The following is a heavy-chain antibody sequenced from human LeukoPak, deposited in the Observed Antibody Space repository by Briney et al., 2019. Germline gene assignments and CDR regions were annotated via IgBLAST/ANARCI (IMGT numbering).Heavy chain of an antibody. V-gene: IGHV3-7*01. D-gene: IGHD2-15*01. CDR2: IQQDGREK. J-gene: IGHJ4*02. CDR3: ARDVSDENDSASRIHLDY. Sequence: GGSLRLSSAASGFTFSRYWLTCVREAPGKGLEWVANIQQDGREKHYVESVKGRFTISRDNAKNSLYLQMSSLRAEDTAMYYCARDVSDENDSASRIHLDYWGQGTLVTVSS. CDR1: GFTFSRYW.